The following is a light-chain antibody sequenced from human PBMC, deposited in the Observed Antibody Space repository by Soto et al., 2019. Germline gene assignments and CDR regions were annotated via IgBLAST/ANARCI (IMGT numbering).Light chain of an antibody. CDR2: GAS. Sequence: IQLTQSPSSLSASVEDRVTITCRASQGIINYLAWYQQKPGKAPKLPIYGASTLQSGVPSRFGGSGSGTDFTLTVSSLQPEDFATYYCQQLFIYPPTFGPGTKVDIK. J-gene: IGKJ3*01. V-gene: IGKV1-9*01. CDR3: QQLFIYPPT. CDR1: QGIINY.